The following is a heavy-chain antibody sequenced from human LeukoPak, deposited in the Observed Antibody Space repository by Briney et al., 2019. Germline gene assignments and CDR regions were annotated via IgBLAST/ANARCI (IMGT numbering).Heavy chain of an antibody. V-gene: IGHV3-30*18. CDR3: AKDGDTGAAGYYFDY. D-gene: IGHD5-18*01. Sequence: PGGSLRLSCAASGFTFRNYGMHGVRQAQGKGVEWMAVISNDGSDKYHTDSVNGRFTISRDNSQNTLYLQMNSLRDEDTALYRCAKDGDTGAAGYYFDYWGQGTLVTVSS. CDR2: ISNDGSDK. CDR1: GFTFRNYG. J-gene: IGHJ4*02.